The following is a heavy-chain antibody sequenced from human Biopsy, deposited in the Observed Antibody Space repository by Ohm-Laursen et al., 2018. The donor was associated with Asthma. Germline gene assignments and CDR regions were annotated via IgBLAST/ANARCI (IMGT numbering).Heavy chain of an antibody. V-gene: IGHV4-59*07. D-gene: IGHD3-10*01. CDR3: ARGPNYHGSGRAPIGMDV. CDR2: IYYTGTT. J-gene: IGHJ6*02. CDR1: GGSISGFY. Sequence: SDTLSLTCTVSGGSISGFYWSWIRQPPGKGLEWIGYIYYTGTTNYNPSLKSRVSISVDTSKNQFSLKLTSVTAADTAVYYCARGPNYHGSGRAPIGMDVWGQGTTVTVSS.